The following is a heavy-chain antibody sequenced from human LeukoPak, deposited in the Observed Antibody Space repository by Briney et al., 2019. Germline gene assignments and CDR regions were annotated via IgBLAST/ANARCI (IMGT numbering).Heavy chain of an antibody. D-gene: IGHD2-2*01. J-gene: IGHJ6*04. V-gene: IGHV1-69*13. CDR1: GGTFSSYA. Sequence: ASVKVSCKASGGTFSSYAISWVRQAPGQGLEWMGGIIPIFGTAIYAQKFQGRVTITADESTSTAYMELSSLRSEDTAVYYCASNIVVVPAAPVAHEYYCYGMDVWGKGTTVTVSS. CDR3: ASNIVVVPAAPVAHEYYCYGMDV. CDR2: IIPIFGTA.